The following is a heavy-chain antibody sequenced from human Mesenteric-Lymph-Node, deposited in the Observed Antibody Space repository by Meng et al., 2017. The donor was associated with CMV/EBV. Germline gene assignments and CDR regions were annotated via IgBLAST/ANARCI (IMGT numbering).Heavy chain of an antibody. CDR2: INHSGST. V-gene: IGHV4-34*01. CDR1: GFTFSSYS. CDR3: ARRGVMSGMDV. J-gene: IGHJ6*02. D-gene: IGHD2-21*01. Sequence: ESLKISCAASGFTFSSYSMNWVRQAPGKGLEWIGEINHSGSTNYNPSLKSRVTISVDTSKNQFSLKLSSVTAADTAVYYCARRGVMSGMDVWGQGTTVTVSS.